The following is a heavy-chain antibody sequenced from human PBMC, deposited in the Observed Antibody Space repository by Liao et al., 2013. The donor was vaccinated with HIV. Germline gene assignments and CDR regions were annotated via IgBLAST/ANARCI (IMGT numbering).Heavy chain of an antibody. CDR3: AKWTGVLNAFNM. V-gene: IGHV4-59*01. CDR1: GDSITSSY. D-gene: IGHD3/OR15-3a*01. Sequence: QVQLQESGPGLVKPSETLSLTCTVSGDSITSSYWNWIRQPPGERLEWIGYVHYSGNIGYNPSLKSRVTLSVDTSKNQVSLKLSSVTAADSAVYFCAKWTGVLNAFNMWGRGTMVTVSS. J-gene: IGHJ3*02. CDR2: VHYSGNI.